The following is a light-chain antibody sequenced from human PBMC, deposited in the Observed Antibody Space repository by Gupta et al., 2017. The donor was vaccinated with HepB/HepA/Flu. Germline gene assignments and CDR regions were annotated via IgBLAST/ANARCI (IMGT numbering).Light chain of an antibody. CDR2: QDR. J-gene: IGLJ2*01. CDR1: KLGDKY. CDR3: QAWDSSTPV. Sequence: SYELTQPPSVSVSPGQTASITCSGDKLGDKYACWYQQKPGQSTVLVSYQDRKRPSGIPERFSGSNSGNTATLTISGTQAVDEADYYCQAWDSSTPVFGGGTKLTVL. V-gene: IGLV3-1*01.